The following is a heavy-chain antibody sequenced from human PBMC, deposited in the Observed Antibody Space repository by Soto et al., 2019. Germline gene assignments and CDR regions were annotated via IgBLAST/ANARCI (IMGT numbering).Heavy chain of an antibody. Sequence: GSSVPVTFKACRYALSCYYMHSVRQAPGQGLEWMAWINAGNGNTKYSQNFQGRVTITRDTSASTAYMELNSLRAGDTAVYYCARAFITGVLDCWGQGPLVTVSS. V-gene: IGHV1-3*01. CDR1: RYALSCYY. J-gene: IGHJ4*02. D-gene: IGHD3-10*01. CDR2: INAGNGNT. CDR3: ARAFITGVLDC.